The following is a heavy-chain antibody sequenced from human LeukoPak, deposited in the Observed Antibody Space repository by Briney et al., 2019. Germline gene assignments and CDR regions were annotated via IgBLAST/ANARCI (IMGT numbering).Heavy chain of an antibody. CDR3: AKASSSRDFDY. CDR1: GFSMSVYW. Sequence: PGGSLRLSCEASGFSMSVYWMSWVRQAPGKGLEWVGNIKQDGSERNYVDSVKGRFTISRDNSKNTLYLQMNSLRAEDTAVYYCAKASSSRDFDYWGQGTLVTVSS. J-gene: IGHJ4*02. D-gene: IGHD6-13*01. CDR2: IKQDGSER. V-gene: IGHV3-7*01.